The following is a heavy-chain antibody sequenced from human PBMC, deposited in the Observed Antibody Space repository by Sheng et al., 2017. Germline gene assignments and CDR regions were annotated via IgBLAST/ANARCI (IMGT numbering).Heavy chain of an antibody. V-gene: IGHV1-69*01. D-gene: IGHD3-22*01. CDR1: GGTFSSYA. CDR3: ARATTLTYDSSGYGWFDP. J-gene: IGHJ5*02. CDR2: IIPIFGTA. Sequence: QVQLVQSGAEVKKPGSSVKVSCKASGGTFSSYAISWVRQAPGQGLEWMGGIIPIFGTANYAQKFQGRVTITADESTSTAYMELSSLRSEDTAVYYCARATTLTYDSSGYGWFDPWGQGTLVTVSS.